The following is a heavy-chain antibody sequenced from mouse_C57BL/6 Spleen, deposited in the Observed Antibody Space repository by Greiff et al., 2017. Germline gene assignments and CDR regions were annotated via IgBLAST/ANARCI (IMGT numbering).Heavy chain of an antibody. CDR1: GFTFSDYG. Sequence: DVKLVESGGGLVKPGGSLKLSCAASGFTFSDYGMHWVRQAPEKGLEWVAYISSGSSTIYYADTVKGRFTISRDNAKNTLFLQMTSLRSEDTAMYYCASLIFAYWGQGTLVTVSA. CDR2: ISSGSSTI. CDR3: ASLIFAY. V-gene: IGHV5-17*01. J-gene: IGHJ3*01.